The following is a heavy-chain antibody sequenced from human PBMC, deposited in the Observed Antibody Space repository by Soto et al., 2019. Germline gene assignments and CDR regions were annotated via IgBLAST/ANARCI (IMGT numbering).Heavy chain of an antibody. CDR2: IIPIFGTA. CDR1: GGTFSSYA. CDR3: ARPKYYYDSSGYLGAHGMDV. J-gene: IGHJ6*02. V-gene: IGHV1-69*13. Sequence: GASVKVSCKASGGTFSSYAISWVRQAPGQGLEWMGGIIPIFGTANYAQKFQGRVTITADESTSTAYMELSSLRSEDTAVYYCARPKYYYDSSGYLGAHGMDVWGQGTTVTVS. D-gene: IGHD3-22*01.